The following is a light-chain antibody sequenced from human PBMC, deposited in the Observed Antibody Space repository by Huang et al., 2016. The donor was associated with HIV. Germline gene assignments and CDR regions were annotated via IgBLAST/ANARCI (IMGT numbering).Light chain of an antibody. CDR3: QQTYTGVT. Sequence: DIQMTQSPSSLSASVGDRVTITCRASQSINTYLNWFQQKQGKAPKVLISAASTLQSGVPSRFSGGGSGTHFTLTITSLQPEDFATYYCQQTYTGVTFGQGTKVEIK. J-gene: IGKJ1*01. CDR2: AAS. V-gene: IGKV1-39*01. CDR1: QSINTY.